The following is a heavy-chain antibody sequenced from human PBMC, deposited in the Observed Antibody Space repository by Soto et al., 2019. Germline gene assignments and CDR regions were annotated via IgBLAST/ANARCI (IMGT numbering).Heavy chain of an antibody. J-gene: IGHJ5*02. CDR1: GFTFTSSA. D-gene: IGHD1-1*01. CDR3: ARDNEAYEAGNWFDP. Sequence: SVKVSCKASGFTFTSSAVQWVRQARGQRLEWIGWIVVGSGNTNYAQKFQERVTITRDMSTSTAYMELSSLRSEDTAVYYCARDNEAYEAGNWFDPWGQGTLVTVSS. V-gene: IGHV1-58*01. CDR2: IVVGSGNT.